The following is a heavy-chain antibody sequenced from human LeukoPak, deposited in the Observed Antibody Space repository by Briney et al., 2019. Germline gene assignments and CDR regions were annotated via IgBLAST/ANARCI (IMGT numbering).Heavy chain of an antibody. Sequence: SETLSLTCTVSGGSITSYYWSWIRQPPGKGLEWIGYIYYSGSTNYNPSLKSRVTISVDTSKNQFSLKLRCVTAADTALYYCARALSSGWSGHDAFDIWGQGTMVTVSS. CDR1: GGSITSYY. CDR2: IYYSGST. CDR3: ARALSSGWSGHDAFDI. D-gene: IGHD6-19*01. V-gene: IGHV4-59*01. J-gene: IGHJ3*02.